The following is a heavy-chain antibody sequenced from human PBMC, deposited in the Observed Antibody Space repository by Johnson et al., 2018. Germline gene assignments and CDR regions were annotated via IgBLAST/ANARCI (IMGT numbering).Heavy chain of an antibody. CDR1: GYTFTSYD. Sequence: QVQLQQSGAEVKKPGASVKVSCKTSGYTFTSYDINWVRQASGQGLEWMGWVIPRSGTTSYAQKLQGRVTMTWNTSISTAHMELSGLTSEDTAVYYWARGGWWFDHWGQGTLVTVSS. V-gene: IGHV1-8*01. D-gene: IGHD3-10*01. CDR2: VIPRSGTT. CDR3: ARGGWWFDH. J-gene: IGHJ5*02.